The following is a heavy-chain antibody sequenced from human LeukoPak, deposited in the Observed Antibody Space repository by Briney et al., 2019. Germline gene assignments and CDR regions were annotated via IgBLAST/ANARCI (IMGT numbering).Heavy chain of an antibody. CDR1: GFTFSSYW. CDR3: STGGWPTAGTPRMDV. CDR2: INSDGSST. J-gene: IGHJ6*02. D-gene: IGHD6-13*01. Sequence: PGGSLRLSCAASGFTFSSYWMHWVRQAPGKGLVWVSRINSDGSSTNYADSAKGRFTISRDNPKNTAYLQMNSLRGDDTGVYYCSTGGWPTAGTPRMDVWGQGTTVIVSS. V-gene: IGHV3-74*01.